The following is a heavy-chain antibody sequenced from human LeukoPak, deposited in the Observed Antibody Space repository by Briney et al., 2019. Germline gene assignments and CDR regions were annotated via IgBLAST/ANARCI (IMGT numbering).Heavy chain of an antibody. J-gene: IGHJ6*02. CDR1: GFTFSNAW. CDR3: TTVSDYGDSYYYYGMDV. Sequence: PGGSLRLSCAASGFTFSNAWMNWVRQAPGKGLEWVGRIKRKTDGGTTDYAAPVKGRFTISRDDSKNTLYLQMNSLKTEDTAVYYCTTVSDYGDSYYYYGMDVWGQGTTVTVSS. D-gene: IGHD4-17*01. V-gene: IGHV3-15*07. CDR2: IKRKTDGGTT.